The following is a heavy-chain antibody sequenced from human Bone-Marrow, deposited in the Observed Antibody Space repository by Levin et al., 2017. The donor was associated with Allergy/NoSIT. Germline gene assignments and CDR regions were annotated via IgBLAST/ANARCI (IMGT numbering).Heavy chain of an antibody. Sequence: PGGSLRLSCAASGFNFDQYALHWVRLVPGKGLEWISGIGWNGGTVGYAESVKGRFIISRDNAKNSLFLQMNSLRTEDTALYFCTKGRSGDYYYYGMDVWGQGTTVTVS. V-gene: IGHV3-9*01. CDR1: GFNFDQYA. CDR3: TKGRSGDYYYYGMDV. J-gene: IGHJ6*02. D-gene: IGHD2-15*01. CDR2: IGWNGGTV.